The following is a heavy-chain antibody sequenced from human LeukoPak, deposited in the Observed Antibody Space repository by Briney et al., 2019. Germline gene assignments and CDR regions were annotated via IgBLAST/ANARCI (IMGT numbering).Heavy chain of an antibody. CDR1: GLTVSSNY. Sequence: HSGGSLRLSCAASGLTVSSNYMSWVRQAPGKGLEWVAVVSYDGNQKYYADSVKGRFTISRDNSKNTLYVQMNSLRVEDTAVYYCAKGRGGDYSYGSYYFDYWGQGTLVTVSS. CDR2: VSYDGNQK. D-gene: IGHD5-18*01. J-gene: IGHJ4*02. CDR3: AKGRGGDYSYGSYYFDY. V-gene: IGHV3-30*18.